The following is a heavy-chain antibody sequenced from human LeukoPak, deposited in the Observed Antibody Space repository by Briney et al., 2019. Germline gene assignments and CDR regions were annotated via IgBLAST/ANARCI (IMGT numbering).Heavy chain of an antibody. V-gene: IGHV3-30*02. CDR3: AKENCSSTSCYIDY. CDR1: GFTFSSYG. J-gene: IGHJ4*02. Sequence: GGSLRLSRAASGFTFSSYGMHWVRQAPGKGLEWVAFIRYDGSNKYYADSVKGRFTISRDNSKNTLYLQMNSLRAEDTAVYYCAKENCSSTSCYIDYWGQGTLVTVSS. D-gene: IGHD2-2*01. CDR2: IRYDGSNK.